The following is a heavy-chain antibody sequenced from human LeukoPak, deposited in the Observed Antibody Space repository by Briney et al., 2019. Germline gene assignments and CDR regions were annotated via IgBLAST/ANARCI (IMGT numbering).Heavy chain of an antibody. CDR2: IYYSGST. V-gene: IGHV4-59*01. Sequence: SETLSLTCTVSGGSISSYYWSWIRQPPGKGLEWIGYIYYSGSTNYNPSLKSRVTISVDTSKNQFSLKLSSVTAADTAVYYCATYSSGYYYVAYWGQGTLVTVSS. CDR3: ATYSSGYYYVAY. D-gene: IGHD3-22*01. CDR1: GGSISSYY. J-gene: IGHJ4*02.